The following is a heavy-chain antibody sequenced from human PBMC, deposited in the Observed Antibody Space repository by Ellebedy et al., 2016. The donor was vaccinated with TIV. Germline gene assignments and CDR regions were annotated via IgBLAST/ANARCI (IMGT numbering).Heavy chain of an antibody. Sequence: MPSETLSLTCTVSGGSISSGVYYWSWIRQHPGKGLEWIGYIDYSGNTYYNPSLKSLVTISVDTSKNQFSLRLSSATAADTAVYYCARKYDGFDIWGQGTMVTVSS. J-gene: IGHJ3*02. CDR2: IDYSGNT. CDR3: ARKYDGFDI. CDR1: GGSISSGVYY. V-gene: IGHV4-31*01.